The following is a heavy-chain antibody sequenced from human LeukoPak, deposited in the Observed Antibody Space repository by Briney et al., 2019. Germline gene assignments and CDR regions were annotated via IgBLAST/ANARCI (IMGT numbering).Heavy chain of an antibody. D-gene: IGHD2-2*01. V-gene: IGHV4-38-2*01. CDR1: GYSISSGYY. CDR3: ARQYCSSTSRPFGY. Sequence: PSETLSLTCAVSGYSISSGYYWGWIRQPPGKGLEWIGSIYHSGSTHYNPSLKSRVTISVDTSKNQFSLKLSSVTAADTAVYYCARQYCSSTSRPFGYWGQGTLVTVSS. J-gene: IGHJ4*02. CDR2: IYHSGST.